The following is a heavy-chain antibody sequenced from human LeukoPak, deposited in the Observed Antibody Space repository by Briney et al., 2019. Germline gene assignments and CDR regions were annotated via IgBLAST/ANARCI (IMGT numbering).Heavy chain of an antibody. D-gene: IGHD2-2*01. J-gene: IGHJ4*02. Sequence: ATVTVSCKASGYTFTIYGISWVRQAPGQGLEWMGWISAHNGNTKYAQKLQGRVTMTTDTSTSTAYMELRSLRSDDTAVYYCARDRALYCSSTSCFKYYFDYWGQGTLVTVSS. V-gene: IGHV1-18*01. CDR3: ARDRALYCSSTSCFKYYFDY. CDR1: GYTFTIYG. CDR2: ISAHNGNT.